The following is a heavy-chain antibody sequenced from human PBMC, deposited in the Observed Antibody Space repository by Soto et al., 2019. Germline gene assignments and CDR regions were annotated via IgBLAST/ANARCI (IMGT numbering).Heavy chain of an antibody. D-gene: IGHD3-10*01. J-gene: IGHJ6*02. CDR2: IYYSGST. V-gene: IGHV4-31*03. CDR1: GGSISSDGNY. CDR3: ARARMVRGIIYYYGADV. Sequence: QVQLQESGPGLVKSSQTLSLTCTVSGGSISSDGNYWSWIRQHPGKGLEWIGYIYYSGSTYYNPSLKSRVTISVDTSKNQFSLKLNSVTAADTDVYYCARARMVRGIIYYYGADVWGQGTTVTVSS.